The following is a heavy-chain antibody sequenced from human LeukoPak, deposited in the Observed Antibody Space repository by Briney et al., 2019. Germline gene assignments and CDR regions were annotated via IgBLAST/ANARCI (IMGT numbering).Heavy chain of an antibody. V-gene: IGHV4-34*01. D-gene: IGHD6-13*01. Sequence: SSVTLSLTCAVYGGSFSGYYWSWIRQPPGKGLEWIGEINHSGSTNYNPSLKSRVTISVDTSKNQFSLKLSSVTAADTAVYYCARRTSSSWTTFDYWGQGTLVTVSS. CDR2: INHSGST. J-gene: IGHJ4*02. CDR1: GGSFSGYY. CDR3: ARRTSSSWTTFDY.